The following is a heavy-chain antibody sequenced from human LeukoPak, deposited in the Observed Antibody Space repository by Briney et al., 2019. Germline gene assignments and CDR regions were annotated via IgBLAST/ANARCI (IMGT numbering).Heavy chain of an antibody. J-gene: IGHJ4*02. CDR3: GRDRHWNQGNFDY. CDR1: GYTITGYY. D-gene: IGHD1-1*01. Sequence: ASVNVSCKAFGYTITGYYIHWVRPAPGQGLEWMGWINPNNGGTNSAQKFQGRVTMTRDTSIGTAYMELNRLTYDDTAVYYCGRDRHWNQGNFDYWGQGTLVTVSS. V-gene: IGHV1-2*02. CDR2: INPNNGGT.